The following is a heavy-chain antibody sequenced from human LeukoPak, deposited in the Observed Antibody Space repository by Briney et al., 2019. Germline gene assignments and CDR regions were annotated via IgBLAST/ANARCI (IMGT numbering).Heavy chain of an antibody. D-gene: IGHD6-6*01. V-gene: IGHV4-59*01. CDR1: GGSINTYY. CDR2: IYYSGST. Sequence: SETLSLTCTVSGGSINTYYWSWIRQPPGKGLEWIGYIYYSGSTNYNPSLKSRVTISVDTSKNQFSLKLSSVTAADTAVYYCARDARSSSHFDYWGQGNLVTVFS. J-gene: IGHJ4*02. CDR3: ARDARSSSHFDY.